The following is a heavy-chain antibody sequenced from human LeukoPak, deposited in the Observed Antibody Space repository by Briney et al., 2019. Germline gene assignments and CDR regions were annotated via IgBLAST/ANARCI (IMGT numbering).Heavy chain of an antibody. D-gene: IGHD1-1*01. CDR2: IYYSGST. Sequence: PSETLPLTCTVSGGSISSYYWSWIRQPPGKGLEWIGYIYYSGSTNYNPSLKSRVTISVDTSKNQFSLKLSSVTAADTAVYYCAREGKLRGDYYFDYWGQGTLVTVSS. CDR1: GGSISSYY. CDR3: AREGKLRGDYYFDY. V-gene: IGHV4-59*01. J-gene: IGHJ4*02.